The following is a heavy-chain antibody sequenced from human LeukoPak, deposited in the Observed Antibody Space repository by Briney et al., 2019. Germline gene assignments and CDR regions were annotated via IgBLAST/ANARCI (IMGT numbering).Heavy chain of an antibody. V-gene: IGHV1-69*05. CDR1: GYTLTSYG. CDR3: AISIGGNRWYYYYYYIDV. J-gene: IGHJ6*03. D-gene: IGHD4-23*01. CDR2: IIPIFGTA. Sequence: SVKVSCKASGYTLTSYGISWVRQAPGQGLEWMGGIIPIFGTANYAQKFQGRVTITTDESTSTAYMELSSLRSEDTAVYYCAISIGGNRWYYYYYYIDVWGKGTTVTVSS.